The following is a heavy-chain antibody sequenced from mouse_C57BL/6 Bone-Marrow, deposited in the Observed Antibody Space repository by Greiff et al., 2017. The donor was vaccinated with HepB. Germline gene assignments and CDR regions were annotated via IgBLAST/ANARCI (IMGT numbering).Heavy chain of an antibody. CDR2: IDPENGDT. V-gene: IGHV14-4*01. Sequence: EVKVVESGAELVRPGASVKLSCTASGFNIKDDYMHWVKQRPEQGLEWIGWIDPENGDTEYASKFQGKATITADTSSNTAYLQLSSLTSEDTAVYYCTRDSSGWFAYWGQGTLVTVSA. CDR1: GFNIKDDY. J-gene: IGHJ3*01. CDR3: TRDSSGWFAY. D-gene: IGHD3-2*02.